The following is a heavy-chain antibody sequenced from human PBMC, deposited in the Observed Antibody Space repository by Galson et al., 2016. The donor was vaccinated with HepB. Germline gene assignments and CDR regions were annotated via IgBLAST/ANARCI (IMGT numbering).Heavy chain of an antibody. CDR2: INHTGST. J-gene: IGHJ4*02. V-gene: IGHV4-34*01. Sequence: LSLTCAVYGESLSGNYWSWIRPPPGKGLEWIGEINHTGSTKYSPSLNSRVTISVDTSKSQLSLKLSSVTAADTAVYYCARVQRPSGAARYYFDFWGQGILVTVSS. D-gene: IGHD3-10*01. CDR3: ARVQRPSGAARYYFDF. CDR1: GESLSGNY.